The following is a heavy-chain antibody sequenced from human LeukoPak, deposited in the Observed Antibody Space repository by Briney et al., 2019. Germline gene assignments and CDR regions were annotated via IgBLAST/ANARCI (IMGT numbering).Heavy chain of an antibody. J-gene: IGHJ4*02. D-gene: IGHD3-10*01. CDR3: TRDGSGSYPRAPFDY. CDR2: IRGRAYGGTT. CDR1: GFTFGDYA. Sequence: GGSLRLSCTASGFTFGDYAMSWFRQAPGKGLEWVAFIRGRAYGGTTEYAASVKDRFTVSRDDSKSIAYLQMNSLKTEDTAVYYCTRDGSGSYPRAPFDYWGQGTLVTVSS. V-gene: IGHV3-49*03.